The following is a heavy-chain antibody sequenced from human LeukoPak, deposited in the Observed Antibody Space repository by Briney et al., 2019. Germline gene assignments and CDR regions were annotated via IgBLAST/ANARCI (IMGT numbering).Heavy chain of an antibody. CDR2: IRSKAFGGTP. J-gene: IGHJ4*02. CDR3: TRNAVTVHFDY. V-gene: IGHV3-49*03. Sequence: AGGSLRLSCSASGFTFDDYAVRWFRQAPGKGLEWVGFIRSKAFGGTPEYAASVRGRFTISRDDSKSIAYLQMNSLKTEDTAVYYCTRNAVTVHFDYWSQGTLVTVSS. D-gene: IGHD2-21*02. CDR1: GFTFDDYA.